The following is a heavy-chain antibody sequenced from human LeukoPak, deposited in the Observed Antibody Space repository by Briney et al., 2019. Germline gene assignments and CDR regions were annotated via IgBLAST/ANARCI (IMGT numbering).Heavy chain of an antibody. CDR2: INPSGDIT. V-gene: IGHV1-46*01. CDR3: ARAFYGLGAD. CDR1: GYTFTMYY. J-gene: IGHJ4*02. D-gene: IGHD4-17*01. Sequence: ASVKVSCKASGYTFTMYYMHWVRQAPGQGREWMGLINPSGDITTYAQKFQGRVTMTRDTSASTVYMELSSLRSEDTAVYYCARAFYGLGADWGQGTLVTVSS.